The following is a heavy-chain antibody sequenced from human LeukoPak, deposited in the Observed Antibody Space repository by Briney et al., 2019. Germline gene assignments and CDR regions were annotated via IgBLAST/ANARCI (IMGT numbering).Heavy chain of an antibody. CDR3: TTLSYAAAPT. Sequence: PGGSLRLSCAASGFTFSNAWMSWVRQAPGEGLEWVSRVRSETDGGTTDYAAPVQGRFTISRDDSKNTLYLQMNSLETDDTAVYYCTTLSYAAAPTWGQGTLVTVSS. CDR2: VRSETDGGTT. D-gene: IGHD2-2*01. J-gene: IGHJ5*02. CDR1: GFTFSNAW. V-gene: IGHV3-15*01.